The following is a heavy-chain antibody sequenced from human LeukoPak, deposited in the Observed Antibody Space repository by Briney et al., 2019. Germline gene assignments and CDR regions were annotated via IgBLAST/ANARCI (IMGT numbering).Heavy chain of an antibody. D-gene: IGHD2-21*02. V-gene: IGHV4-34*01. CDR1: GGSFIGYY. J-gene: IGHJ5*02. CDR2: INHFGST. Sequence: SETLSLTCAVYGGSFIGYYWSWIRQPPGKGLEWIGEINHFGSTNYNPSLKSRVTISIDTSKDQFSLKLSSVTAADTAVYYCARGTGGYCGGDCHSWFDPWGQGTLVTVSS. CDR3: ARGTGGYCGGDCHSWFDP.